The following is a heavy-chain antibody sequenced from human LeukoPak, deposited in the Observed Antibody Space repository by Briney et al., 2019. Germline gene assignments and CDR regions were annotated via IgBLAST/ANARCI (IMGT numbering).Heavy chain of an antibody. CDR2: IYSGGST. Sequence: GGSLRLSCAASGFTVSSNYMSWVRQAPGKGLEWVSVIYSGGSTYYADSVKGRFTISRDNSKNTLYLQMNSLRAEDTAVYYCAKDFRPPTVTTKGILDAFDIWGQGTMVTVSS. V-gene: IGHV3-66*01. CDR1: GFTVSSNY. J-gene: IGHJ3*02. CDR3: AKDFRPPTVTTKGILDAFDI. D-gene: IGHD4-17*01.